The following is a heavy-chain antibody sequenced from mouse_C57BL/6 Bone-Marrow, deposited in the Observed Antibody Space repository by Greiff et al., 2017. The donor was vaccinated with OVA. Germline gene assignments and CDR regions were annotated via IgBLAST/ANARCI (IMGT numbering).Heavy chain of an antibody. CDR2: IDPETGGT. V-gene: IGHV1-15*01. CDR1: GYTFPDYE. D-gene: IGHD2-3*01. Sequence: QVQLKESGAELVRPGASVTLSCKASGYTFPDYEMHWVKQTPVHGLEWIGAIDPETGGTAYNQKFKGKAILTADKSSSTAYMELRSLTSEDSAVYYCTRPYGYYVYYAMDYWGQGTSVTVSS. CDR3: TRPYGYYVYYAMDY. J-gene: IGHJ4*01.